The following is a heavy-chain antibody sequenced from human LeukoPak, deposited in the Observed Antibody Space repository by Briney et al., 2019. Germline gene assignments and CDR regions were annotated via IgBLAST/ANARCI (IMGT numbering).Heavy chain of an antibody. J-gene: IGHJ4*02. V-gene: IGHV1-18*04. CDR3: ARGGRASIAAAGPRDY. D-gene: IGHD6-13*01. CDR1: GYTFTSYG. Sequence: GASVKVSCKASGYTFTSYGISWVRQAAGQGLEWMGWISAYNGNTNYAQKLQGRVTMTTDTSTSTAYMELRSLRSDDTAVYYCARGGRASIAAAGPRDYWGQGTLVTVSS. CDR2: ISAYNGNT.